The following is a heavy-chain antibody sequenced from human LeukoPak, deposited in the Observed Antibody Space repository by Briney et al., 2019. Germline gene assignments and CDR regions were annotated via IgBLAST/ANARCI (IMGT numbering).Heavy chain of an antibody. CDR3: ARHYYMDV. CDR1: GGSITNSNYY. Sequence: SETLSLTCTVSGGSITNSNYYWGWIRQPPGKGLEWIGTIYYSGSTYYNPSLKGRVTISVDTSKHQFSLKLSSVTAADTAVYYCARHYYMDVWGKGTTVTISS. V-gene: IGHV4-39*07. J-gene: IGHJ6*03. CDR2: IYYSGST.